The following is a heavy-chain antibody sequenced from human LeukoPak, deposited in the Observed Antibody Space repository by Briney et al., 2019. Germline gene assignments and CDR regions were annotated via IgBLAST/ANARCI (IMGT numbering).Heavy chain of an antibody. J-gene: IGHJ6*03. CDR2: ISSYNGNT. CDR1: GYTFPNYG. D-gene: IGHD2-2*01. V-gene: IGHV1-18*01. CDR3: ATPAKGDYFFDYMVV. Sequence: ASVKDSCKASGYTFPNYGFSWVRQAPGQGLEWMGWISSYNGNTQYAQNFQGRLTLTTDTSTNTAYMDLRSLRSNDTAVYYCATPAKGDYFFDYMVVCGAGTTVTVSS.